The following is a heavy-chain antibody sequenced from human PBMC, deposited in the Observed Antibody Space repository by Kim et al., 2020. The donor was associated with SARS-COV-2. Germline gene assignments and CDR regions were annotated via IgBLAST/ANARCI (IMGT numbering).Heavy chain of an antibody. CDR2: INHSGST. J-gene: IGHJ6*02. CDR3: ARVRCSGGSCYRSPQYSRGKYYYYGMDV. Sequence: SETLSLTCAVYGGSFSGYYWSWIRQPPGKGLEWIGEINHSGSTNYNPSLKSRVTISVDTSKNQFSLKLSSVTAADRAVYYCARVRCSGGSCYRSPQYSRGKYYYYGMDVWGQGTTVTVSS. CDR1: GGSFSGYY. D-gene: IGHD2-15*01. V-gene: IGHV4-34*01.